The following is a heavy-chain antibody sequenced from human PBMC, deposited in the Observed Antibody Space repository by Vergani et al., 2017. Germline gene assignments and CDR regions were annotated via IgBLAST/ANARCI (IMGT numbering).Heavy chain of an antibody. J-gene: IGHJ6*02. CDR1: GFTFSSYA. D-gene: IGHD1-14*01. Sequence: EVQLLESGGGLVQPGGSLRLSCAASGFTFSSYAMSWVRQAPGKGLEWVSAISGSGGRTYYADSVKGRFTISRDNSKNTLYLQMNSLRAEDTAVYYCAKGKTTPTYYYYGMDVWGQGTTVTVSS. CDR2: ISGSGGRT. V-gene: IGHV3-23*01. CDR3: AKGKTTPTYYYYGMDV.